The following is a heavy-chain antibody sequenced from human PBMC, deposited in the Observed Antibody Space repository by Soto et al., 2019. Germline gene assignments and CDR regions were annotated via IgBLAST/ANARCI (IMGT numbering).Heavy chain of an antibody. CDR2: ISGSGGST. CDR1: GFTFSSYA. D-gene: IGHD1-1*01. CDR3: AKPKTGNAFDI. J-gene: IGHJ3*02. V-gene: IGHV3-23*01. Sequence: GGSLRLSCAASGFTFSSYAMSWVRQAPGKGLEWVSAISGSGGSTYYADSVKGRFTISRNNSKNTLYRQMNSLRAEDTALYYCAKPKTGNAFDIWGQGTMVTVSS.